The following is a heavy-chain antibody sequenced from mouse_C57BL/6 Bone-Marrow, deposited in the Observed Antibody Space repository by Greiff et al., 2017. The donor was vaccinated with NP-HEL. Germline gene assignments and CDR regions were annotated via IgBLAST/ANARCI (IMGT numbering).Heavy chain of an antibody. Sequence: VQLQQSGAELVKPGASVKLSCKASGYTFTSYWMHWVKQRPGQGLEWIGMIHPNSGSTNYNEKFKSKATLTVDKSSSTAYMQLSSLTSEDSAVYYCARWVYYYGSSYGYWGQGTTLTVSS. CDR2: IHPNSGST. V-gene: IGHV1-64*01. CDR1: GYTFTSYW. D-gene: IGHD1-1*01. J-gene: IGHJ2*01. CDR3: ARWVYYYGSSYGY.